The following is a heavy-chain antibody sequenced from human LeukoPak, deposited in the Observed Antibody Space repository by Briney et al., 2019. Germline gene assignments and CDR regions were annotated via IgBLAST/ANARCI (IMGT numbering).Heavy chain of an antibody. V-gene: IGHV4-59*01. D-gene: IGHD3-16*01. J-gene: IGHJ6*03. CDR3: ARETSQKGAHYMDV. CDR1: GGSINSYY. CDR2: IYYSGST. Sequence: SETLSLTCTVSGGSINSYYWSWIRQPPGKGLEWIGYIYYSGSTNYNPSLKSRVTISVDTSKNQFSLRLSSVTAADTAVYYCARETSQKGAHYMDVWGKGTTVTISS.